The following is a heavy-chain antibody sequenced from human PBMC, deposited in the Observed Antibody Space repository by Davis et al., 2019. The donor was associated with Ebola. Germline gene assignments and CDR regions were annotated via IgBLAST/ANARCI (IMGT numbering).Heavy chain of an antibody. D-gene: IGHD4-17*01. V-gene: IGHV1-69*04. CDR3: ATTYGDYPWGYFDY. CDR2: IIPILGIA. J-gene: IGHJ4*02. CDR1: GGTFSSYA. Sequence: AASVKVSCKASGGTFSSYAISWVRQAPGQGLEWMGRIIPILGIANYAQKFQDRVTITADESTSTAYMELSSLRSEDTAVYYCATTYGDYPWGYFDYWGQGTLVTVSS.